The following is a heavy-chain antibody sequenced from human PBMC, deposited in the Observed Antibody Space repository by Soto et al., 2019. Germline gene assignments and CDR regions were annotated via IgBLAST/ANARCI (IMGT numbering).Heavy chain of an antibody. CDR3: ARDIRIAGGGYYNGMDV. D-gene: IGHD3-16*01. CDR1: GGTFSSYT. V-gene: IGHV1-69*08. Sequence: QVQLVQSGAEVKKPGSSVKVSCKASGGTFSSYTISWVRQAPGQGLEWMGRIIPILGIANYAQKFQGRVTITADKSTSTAYMELSSLRSEDTAVYYCARDIRIAGGGYYNGMDVWGQGNTVTVSS. CDR2: IIPILGIA. J-gene: IGHJ6*02.